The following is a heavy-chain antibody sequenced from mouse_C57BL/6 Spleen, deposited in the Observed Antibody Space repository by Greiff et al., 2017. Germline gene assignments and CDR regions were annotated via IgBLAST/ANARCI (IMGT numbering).Heavy chain of an antibody. Sequence: QVHVKQPGAELVKPGASVKLSCKASGYTFTSYWMHWVKQRPGRGLEWIGRIDPNSGGTKYNEKFKSKATLTVDKPSSTAYMQLSSLTSEDSAVYYCARSAMVTTGRYYFDYWGQGTTLTVSS. CDR1: GYTFTSYW. V-gene: IGHV1-72*01. CDR2: IDPNSGGT. D-gene: IGHD2-2*01. J-gene: IGHJ2*01. CDR3: ARSAMVTTGRYYFDY.